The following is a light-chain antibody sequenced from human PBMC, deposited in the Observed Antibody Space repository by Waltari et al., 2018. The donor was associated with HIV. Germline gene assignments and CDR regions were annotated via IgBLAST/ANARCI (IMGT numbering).Light chain of an antibody. Sequence: QAVLTQPASLSASPGASASLTCTLRSGIDVAIYRIYWYQQKPGSPPQYLLRYKSDSDKQQGSGVPSRFSGSKDASANAVILLIAGLQSGDEADYYCVIWHNSAWVFGGGTKLTVL. CDR1: SGIDVAIYR. CDR2: YKSDSDK. V-gene: IGLV5-45*01. CDR3: VIWHNSAWV. J-gene: IGLJ2*01.